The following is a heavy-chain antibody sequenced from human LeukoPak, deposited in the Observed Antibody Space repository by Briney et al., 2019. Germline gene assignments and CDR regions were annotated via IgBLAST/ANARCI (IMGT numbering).Heavy chain of an antibody. CDR1: GYTFTSYG. V-gene: IGHV1-18*01. CDR3: ATYGPYDTLDY. J-gene: IGHJ4*02. CDR2: ISAYNGNT. Sequence: ASVKVSCKASGYTFTSYGISWVRQAPGQGLEWMGWISAYNGNTNYAQKLQGRVTMTTDTSTSTAYMELSRLRSDDTAVYYCATYGPYDTLDYWGQGTLVTVSS. D-gene: IGHD3-22*01.